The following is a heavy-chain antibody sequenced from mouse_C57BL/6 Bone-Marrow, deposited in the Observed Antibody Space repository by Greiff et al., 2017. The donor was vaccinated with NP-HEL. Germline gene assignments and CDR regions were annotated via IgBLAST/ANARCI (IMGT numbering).Heavy chain of an antibody. CDR3: ARDYYGSWFAY. J-gene: IGHJ3*01. CDR1: GYTFTSYW. CDR2: IDPSDSYT. Sequence: QVQLKQPGAELVMPGASVKLSCKASGYTFTSYWMHWVKQRPGQGLEWIGEIDPSDSYTNYNQKFKGKSTLTVDKSSSTAYMQLSSLTSEDSAVYFCARDYYGSWFAYWGQGTLVTVSA. V-gene: IGHV1-69*01. D-gene: IGHD1-1*01.